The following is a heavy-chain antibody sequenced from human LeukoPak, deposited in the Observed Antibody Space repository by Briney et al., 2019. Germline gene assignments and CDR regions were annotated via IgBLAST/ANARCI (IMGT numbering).Heavy chain of an antibody. CDR2: INSDESST. J-gene: IGHJ4*02. CDR3: ARDVGFSPDY. D-gene: IGHD3-3*02. V-gene: IGHV3-74*01. Sequence: GGSLRLSCAASGFTFNSYWMHWVRQAPGKGLMWVSRINSDESSTTYADSVKGRFTISRDNAKNTLYLQMNSLRAEDTAVYYCARDVGFSPDYWGQGTLVTVSS. CDR1: GFTFNSYW.